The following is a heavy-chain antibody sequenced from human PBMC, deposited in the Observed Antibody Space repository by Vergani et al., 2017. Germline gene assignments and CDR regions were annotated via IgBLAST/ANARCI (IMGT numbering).Heavy chain of an antibody. Sequence: EVQLEESGGGLVLPGRSLRLSCVASGFTSAGYAMHWVRQAPGKGLEWVSGISWNSGSIGYADSVKGRFTISRDNAKNSLYLQMNSLRAEDTALYYCAKDSGSSTSCLIDYWGQGTLVTVSS. V-gene: IGHV3-9*02. CDR3: AKDSGSSTSCLIDY. CDR2: ISWNSGSI. J-gene: IGHJ4*02. D-gene: IGHD2-2*01. CDR1: GFTSAGYA.